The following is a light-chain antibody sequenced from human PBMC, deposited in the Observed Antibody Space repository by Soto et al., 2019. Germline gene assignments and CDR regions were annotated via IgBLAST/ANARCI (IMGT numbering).Light chain of an antibody. CDR2: GAS. CDR1: QGVKTSN. Sequence: EIVLTHSPDTLSFSQVERATLACWASQGVKTSNLVWFQQKPGLAPRLLIFGASSRATGIPDRFSGSGSGTDFTLTISRLETEDFAVYYCQQFVNSRTFGQGTKVDIK. CDR3: QQFVNSRT. V-gene: IGKV3-20*01. J-gene: IGKJ1*01.